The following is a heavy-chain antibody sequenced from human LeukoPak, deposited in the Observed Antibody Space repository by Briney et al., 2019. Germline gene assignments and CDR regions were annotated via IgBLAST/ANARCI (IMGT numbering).Heavy chain of an antibody. CDR1: GYTFTDYY. CDR2: IHPNSGGT. D-gene: IGHD1-26*01. V-gene: IGHV1-2*02. J-gene: IGHJ4*02. CDR3: TRALGSDY. Sequence: ASVKVSCKASGYTFTDYYMNWVRQAPGQGLEWMGWIHPNSGGTHYAQKFQGRVTMTRDTSITTAYMELSSLRSDDTAMYYCTRALGSDYWGQGTLVTVSS.